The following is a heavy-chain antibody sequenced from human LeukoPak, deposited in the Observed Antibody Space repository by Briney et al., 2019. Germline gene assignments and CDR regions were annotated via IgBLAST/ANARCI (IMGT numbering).Heavy chain of an antibody. V-gene: IGHV6-1*01. CDR1: GDSVSSNSAA. J-gene: IGHJ6*03. D-gene: IGHD6-19*01. CDR3: ARDLRIAVAGTQYYYYMDV. Sequence: SQTLSLTCAISGDSVSSNSAAWNWIRQSPSRGLEWLGRTYYRSKWYNDYAVSVKSRITINPDTSKNQFSLRLNSVTPEDTAVYYCARDLRIAVAGTQYYYYMDVWGKGTTVTISS. CDR2: TYYRSKWYN.